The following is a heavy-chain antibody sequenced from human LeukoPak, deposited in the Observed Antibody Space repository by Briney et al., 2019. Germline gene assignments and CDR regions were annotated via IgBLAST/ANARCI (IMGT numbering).Heavy chain of an antibody. CDR3: ARAPTVAIDAFDI. D-gene: IGHD5-12*01. CDR2: IYYSGST. Sequence: SETLSLTCTVSGGSISSGGYYWSWIRQHPGKGLEWIGYIYYSGSTYYNPSLKSRVTISVDTSKNQFSLKLSSVTAADTAVYYCARAPTVAIDAFDIWGQGTMVTVSS. J-gene: IGHJ3*02. CDR1: GGSISSGGYY. V-gene: IGHV4-31*03.